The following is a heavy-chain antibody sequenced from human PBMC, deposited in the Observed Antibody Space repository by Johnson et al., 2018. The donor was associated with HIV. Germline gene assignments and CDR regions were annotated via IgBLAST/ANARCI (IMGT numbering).Heavy chain of an antibody. CDR1: GFTFSSYG. J-gene: IGHJ3*02. V-gene: IGHV3-30*18. CDR2: ISYDGSNK. CDR3: ANIAVVYAFDI. Sequence: QVQLVESGGGLVKPGGSLRLSCAASGFTFSSYGMHWVRQAPGKGLEWVAVISYDGSNKYYADSVKGRFIISRDKSKNTLYLQMNSLRAEDTAVYYCANIAVVYAFDIWGQGTMVTVSS. D-gene: IGHD6-19*01.